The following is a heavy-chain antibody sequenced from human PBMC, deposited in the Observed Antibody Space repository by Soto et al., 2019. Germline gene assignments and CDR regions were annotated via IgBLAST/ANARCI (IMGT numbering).Heavy chain of an antibody. CDR3: VRKLGYCSSGACYTVLDY. CDR1: GFTFSRYW. CDR2: IKEDGSEK. V-gene: IGHV3-7*02. Sequence: EVQLVESGGGLVQPGGSLRLSCAASGFTFSRYWMNWVRQAPGKGLEWVANIKEDGSEKNYGDSVTGRFTISRDNAKNSLCLQMNSLRADDTAIYYCVRKLGYCSSGACYTVLDYWGQGTLVTVSS. D-gene: IGHD2-15*01. J-gene: IGHJ4*02.